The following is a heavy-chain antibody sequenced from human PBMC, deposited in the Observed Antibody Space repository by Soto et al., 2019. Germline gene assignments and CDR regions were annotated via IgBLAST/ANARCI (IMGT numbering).Heavy chain of an antibody. CDR1: GGTFTSYG. V-gene: IGHV1-18*01. Sequence: ASVKVSCKASGGTFTSYGISWVRQAPGQGLEWMGWISAYNGNTNYAQKLQGRVTMTTDTSTSTAYMELRSLRSDDTAVYYCARDYDILTGSLGRDAFDIWGQGTMVTVSS. CDR3: ARDYDILTGSLGRDAFDI. D-gene: IGHD3-9*01. J-gene: IGHJ3*02. CDR2: ISAYNGNT.